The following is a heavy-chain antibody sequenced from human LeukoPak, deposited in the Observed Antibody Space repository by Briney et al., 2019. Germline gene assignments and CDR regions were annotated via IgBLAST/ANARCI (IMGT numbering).Heavy chain of an antibody. D-gene: IGHD6-19*01. J-gene: IGHJ5*02. CDR3: AGSSGWFNWFDP. V-gene: IGHV1-24*01. CDR1: GYTLTELS. CDR2: FDPEDGET. Sequence: ASVKVSCKVSGYTLTELSMHWVRQAPGKGLEWMGGFDPEDGETIYAQKFQGRVTMTEDTSTDTAYMELSSLRSEDTAVYYCAGSSGWFNWFDPWGQGTLVTVSS.